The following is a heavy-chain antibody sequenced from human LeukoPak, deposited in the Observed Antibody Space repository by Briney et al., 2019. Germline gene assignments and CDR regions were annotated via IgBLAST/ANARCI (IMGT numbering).Heavy chain of an antibody. J-gene: IGHJ5*02. V-gene: IGHV1-8*01. CDR2: MNPNSGNT. CDR1: GYTFTSYD. Sequence: ASVKVSCKASGYTFTSYDINWVRQATGQGLEWMGWMNPNSGNTGYAQKFQGRVTMTRNTSISTAYMELSSLRSEDTAVYYCARGRRIAAAYWFDPWGQGTLVTVYS. CDR3: ARGRRIAAAYWFDP. D-gene: IGHD6-13*01.